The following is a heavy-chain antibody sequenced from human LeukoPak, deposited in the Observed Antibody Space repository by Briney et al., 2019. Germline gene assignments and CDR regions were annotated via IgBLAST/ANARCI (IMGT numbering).Heavy chain of an antibody. J-gene: IGHJ3*02. CDR1: GYTFTSYA. CDR2: INAGNGNA. CDR3: ARAMTTVTFLCAENDAFDI. Sequence: ASVKVSCKSSGYTFTSYAMHWVRQAPGQRLEWMGWINAGNGNAKYSQEFEGRVTITRDTSASTGYMELSSLRSEDIAVKYCARAMTTVTFLCAENDAFDIWGQGTMVTVSS. V-gene: IGHV1-3*03. D-gene: IGHD4-17*01.